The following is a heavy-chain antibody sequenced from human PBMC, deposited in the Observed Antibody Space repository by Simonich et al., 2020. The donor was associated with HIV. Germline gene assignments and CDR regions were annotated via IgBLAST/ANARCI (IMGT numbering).Heavy chain of an antibody. V-gene: IGHV4-34*01. D-gene: IGHD3-3*01. Sequence: QVQLQQWGAGLLKPSETLSLTCAVYGGSFSGYYWSWIRQPPGKGLEWIGEINHSGITNYKSSLNRRATISGDKSKNQFSLKLSSVTAADTAIYYCARRDRELILYFDYWGQGNLVTVSS. CDR2: INHSGIT. J-gene: IGHJ4*02. CDR1: GGSFSGYY. CDR3: ARRDRELILYFDY.